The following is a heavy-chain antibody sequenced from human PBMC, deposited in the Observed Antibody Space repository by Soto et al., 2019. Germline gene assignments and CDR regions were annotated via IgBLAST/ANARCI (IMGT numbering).Heavy chain of an antibody. CDR1: GFTFNYYW. CDR2: IQSDGSSP. V-gene: IGHV3-74*01. D-gene: IGHD2-21*02. Sequence: EVQLVESGGGLVQPGGSLRLSCVASGFTFNYYWMHWVRQAPGKGLVWVSRIQSDGSSPDYVDSVKGRFTISRDNAKNTLYRQMNNLRVEDTAVYYCARGGDPDYWGQGTLVTVSS. CDR3: ARGGDPDY. J-gene: IGHJ4*02.